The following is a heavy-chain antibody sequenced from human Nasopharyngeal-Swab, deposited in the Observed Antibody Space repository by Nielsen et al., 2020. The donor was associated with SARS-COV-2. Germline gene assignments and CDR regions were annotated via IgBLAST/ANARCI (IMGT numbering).Heavy chain of an antibody. J-gene: IGHJ2*01. CDR3: ARDGNLRTVRYFDL. D-gene: IGHD4-17*01. Sequence: GESLKISCAASGFTFSSYEMNWVRQAPGKGLEWVSYISSSGSTIYYADSVEGRFTISRDNAKNSLYLQMNSLRAEDTAVYYCARDGNLRTVRYFDLWGRGSLVTVSS. V-gene: IGHV3-48*03. CDR1: GFTFSSYE. CDR2: ISSSGSTI.